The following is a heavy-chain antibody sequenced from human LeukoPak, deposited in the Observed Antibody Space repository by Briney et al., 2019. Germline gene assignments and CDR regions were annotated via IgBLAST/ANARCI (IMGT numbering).Heavy chain of an antibody. CDR3: ARDGKAENDY. J-gene: IGHJ4*02. V-gene: IGHV3-64*01. CDR1: GFTFSTYA. Sequence: GGSLRLSCAASGFTFSTYAMQWVRQAPDKRLEYVSGMSDNGDTTYYANSVRGRFTMSRDNSRNTLYLQMGSLRPEDTAVYYCARDGKAENDYWGQGTLVTVST. CDR2: MSDNGDTT. D-gene: IGHD1-26*01.